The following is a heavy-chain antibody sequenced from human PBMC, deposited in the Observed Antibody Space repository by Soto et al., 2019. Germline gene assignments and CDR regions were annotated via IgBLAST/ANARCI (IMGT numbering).Heavy chain of an antibody. CDR3: ARHGPSIVITTPIDH. Sequence: KPSATLSLTCTVSGGSISSTTSYWVWIRQPPGKGLEWIATIYFSGSTYYNPSLKNRVNISVDTSKNQFSLRLTSVTAADTAVYYCARHGPSIVITTPIDHWGQGTLVTVSS. CDR1: GGSISSTTSY. CDR2: IYFSGST. J-gene: IGHJ4*02. D-gene: IGHD2-8*01. V-gene: IGHV4-39*01.